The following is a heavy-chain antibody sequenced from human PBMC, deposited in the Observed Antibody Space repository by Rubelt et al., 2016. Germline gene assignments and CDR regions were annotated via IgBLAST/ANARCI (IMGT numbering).Heavy chain of an antibody. CDR1: GGSISSYY. Sequence: QVQLQESGPGLVKPSETLSLTCTVSGGSISSYYWSWIRQPPGKGLEWIGYIYYSGSTNYNPSRESRVTVSVDTSKDPLSLKLGAVTAADTAVDYCARCQQLSYSDYWGQGTTVTVSS. CDR3: ARCQQLSYSDY. D-gene: IGHD5-18*01. J-gene: IGHJ4*03. CDR2: IYYSGST. V-gene: IGHV4-59*01.